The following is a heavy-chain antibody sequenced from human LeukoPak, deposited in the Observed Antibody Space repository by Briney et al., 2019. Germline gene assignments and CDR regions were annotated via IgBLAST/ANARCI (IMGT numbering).Heavy chain of an antibody. CDR1: GGSVSSGTYY. D-gene: IGHD2-8*01. CDR3: ARGPHCNNGVCYYFDA. J-gene: IGHJ4*02. CDR2: IYYSGST. V-gene: IGHV4-61*01. Sequence: SETLSLTCTVSGGSVSSGTYYWSWIRQPPGKGLEWIGYIYYSGSTNYNPSLKSRVTISVDTSKNQFSLKLSSAAAADTAVYYCARGPHCNNGVCYYFDAWGQGTLVTVSS.